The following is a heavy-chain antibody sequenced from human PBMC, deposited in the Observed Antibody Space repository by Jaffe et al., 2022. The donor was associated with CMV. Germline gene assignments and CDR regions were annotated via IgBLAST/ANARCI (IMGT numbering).Heavy chain of an antibody. CDR2: ISGSGGST. Sequence: EVQLLESGGGLVQPGGSLRLSCAASGFTFSSYAMSWVRQAPGKGLEWVSAISGSGGSTYYADSVKGRFTISRDNSKNTLYLQMNSLRAEDTAVYYCATYYDFWSGWVSGDYGMDVWGQGTTVTVSS. J-gene: IGHJ6*02. D-gene: IGHD3-3*01. CDR3: ATYYDFWSGWVSGDYGMDV. V-gene: IGHV3-23*01. CDR1: GFTFSSYA.